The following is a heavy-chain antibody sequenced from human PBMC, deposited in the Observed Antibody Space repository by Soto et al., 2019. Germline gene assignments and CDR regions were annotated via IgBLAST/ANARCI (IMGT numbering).Heavy chain of an antibody. CDR1: GGTFSSYA. Sequence: ASVKVSCKASGGTFSSYAISWVRQAPGQGLEWMGGIIPIFGTANYAQKFQGRVTITADESTSTAYMELSSLRSEDTAVYYCARRGRGIVVVPAAIRGHYYYYGMGVWGQGTTVTV. V-gene: IGHV1-69*13. J-gene: IGHJ6*02. D-gene: IGHD2-2*01. CDR2: IIPIFGTA. CDR3: ARRGRGIVVVPAAIRGHYYYYGMGV.